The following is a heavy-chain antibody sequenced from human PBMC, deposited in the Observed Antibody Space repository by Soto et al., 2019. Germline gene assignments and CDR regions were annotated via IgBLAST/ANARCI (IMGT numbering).Heavy chain of an antibody. D-gene: IGHD3-3*01. CDR3: AADGNAYDFWSGYPPDYYYYGMDV. CDR1: GFTFTSSA. J-gene: IGHJ6*02. CDR2: IVVGSGNT. V-gene: IGHV1-58*01. Sequence: SVKVACKASGFTFTSSAVQWVRQARGQRLEWIGWIVVGSGNTNYAQKFQERVTITRDMSTSTAYMELSSLRSEDTAVYYCAADGNAYDFWSGYPPDYYYYGMDVWGQGTTVTVSS.